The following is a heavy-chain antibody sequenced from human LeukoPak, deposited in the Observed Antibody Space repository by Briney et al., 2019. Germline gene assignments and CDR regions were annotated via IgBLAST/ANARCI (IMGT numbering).Heavy chain of an antibody. Sequence: PSEPLSLTCTVSGGSISSSSYYWGWIRQPPGKGLEWIGSIYYSGSTYYNPSLKSRVTISVDTSKNQFSLNLGSLTAADTAVYYCASPTTMTTAIEYWGQGTLVTVSS. V-gene: IGHV4-39*01. J-gene: IGHJ4*02. CDR2: IYYSGST. CDR3: ASPTTMTTAIEY. CDR1: GGSISSSSYY. D-gene: IGHD4-17*01.